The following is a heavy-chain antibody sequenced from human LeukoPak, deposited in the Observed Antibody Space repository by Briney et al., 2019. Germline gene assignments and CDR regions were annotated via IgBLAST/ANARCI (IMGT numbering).Heavy chain of an antibody. CDR2: INNSGGRT. CDR1: GFSFSKYD. CDR3: AAKGSASD. Sequence: GGSLRLSCAASGFSFSKYDMSWVRQGPGKGPEWVSGINNSGGRTYYADSVKGRFTISRDNSKNTLYLQMNSLRAEDTAVYHCAAKGSASDWGQGTLVTVSS. V-gene: IGHV3-23*01. J-gene: IGHJ4*02. D-gene: IGHD2-2*01.